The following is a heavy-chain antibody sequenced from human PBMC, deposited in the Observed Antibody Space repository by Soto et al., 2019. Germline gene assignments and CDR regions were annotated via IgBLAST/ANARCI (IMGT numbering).Heavy chain of an antibody. CDR3: ARDRVIVVVPPPYYYGMDV. CDR1: GYTFTGYV. CDR2: ISAYNGNT. J-gene: IGHJ6*02. Sequence: ASVKVSCQASGYTFTGYVVSRVRQAPGQGLEWMGWISAYNGNTNYAQKLQGRVTMTTDTSTSTVYMELSSLRSEDTAVYYCARDRVIVVVPPPYYYGMDVWGQGTTVTGSS. V-gene: IGHV1-18*01. D-gene: IGHD2-2*01.